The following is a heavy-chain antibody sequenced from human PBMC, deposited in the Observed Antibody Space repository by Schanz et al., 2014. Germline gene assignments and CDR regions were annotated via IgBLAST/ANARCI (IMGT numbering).Heavy chain of an antibody. CDR3: ARSAGRDFWSGYYTRFDY. V-gene: IGHV1-18*01. Sequence: QVQLVQSGPEVKKPGATVKVSCKASGYIFINSGISWVRQAPGQGLEWMGWISVYNHNKEYDQKFQGRVTMTTDTSTSTVYMELRSLRSDDTAVYYCARSAGRDFWSGYYTRFDYWGQGTLVTVSS. CDR2: ISVYNHNK. J-gene: IGHJ4*02. D-gene: IGHD3-3*01. CDR1: GYIFINSG.